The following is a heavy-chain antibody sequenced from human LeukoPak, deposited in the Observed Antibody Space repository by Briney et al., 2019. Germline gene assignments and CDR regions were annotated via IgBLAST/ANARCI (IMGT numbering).Heavy chain of an antibody. CDR3: ARFRPLPYYFYY. CDR1: GGSISSGGYY. Sequence: SQTLSLTCTVSGGSISSGGYYWSWIRQHPGKGLEWIGYIYYSGSTYYNPSLKSRVTISVDTSKNQFSLKLSSVAAADTAVYYCARFRPLPYYFYYWGQGTLVTVSS. J-gene: IGHJ4*01. CDR2: IYYSGST. V-gene: IGHV4-31*03.